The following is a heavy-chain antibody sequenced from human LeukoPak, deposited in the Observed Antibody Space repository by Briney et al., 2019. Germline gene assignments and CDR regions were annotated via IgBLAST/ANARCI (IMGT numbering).Heavy chain of an antibody. Sequence: SSETLSLTCTVSGVSVSSGSYYWSWLRQPPGKGLEWIGYIYYSGSTYYNPSLKIRVTISVDTSKNQFSLKLSSVTAADTAVYYCARHESWELSLGIHYFDYWGQGTLVTVSS. D-gene: IGHD1-26*01. V-gene: IGHV4-61*01. CDR1: GVSVSSGSYY. CDR2: IYYSGST. J-gene: IGHJ4*02. CDR3: ARHESWELSLGIHYFDY.